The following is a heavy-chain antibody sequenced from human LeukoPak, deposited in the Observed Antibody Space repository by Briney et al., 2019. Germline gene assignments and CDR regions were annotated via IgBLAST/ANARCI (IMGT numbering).Heavy chain of an antibody. CDR2: IYQSGST. D-gene: IGHD3-9*01. J-gene: IGHJ4*02. CDR1: GSSISSGGYS. V-gene: IGHV4-30-2*01. CDR3: ARGGRYFDWPYFAY. Sequence: SQTLSLTCAVSGSSISSGGYSWSWIRQPPGKGLECIGYIYQSGSTYYNPSLKSRVTISPDRSKNQFSLKLSSVPAADTAVYYCARGGRYFDWPYFAYWGQGTLVTVSS.